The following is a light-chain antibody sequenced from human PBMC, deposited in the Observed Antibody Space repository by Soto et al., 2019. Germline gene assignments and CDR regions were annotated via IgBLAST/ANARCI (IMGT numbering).Light chain of an antibody. J-gene: IGKJ1*01. CDR1: QGIRHY. CDR3: QNFDSAPQT. Sequence: DIQMTQSPSSLSASVGDRVTITCRASQGIRHYLAWYQQKPGKVPKLLIYEASNLQSGVPSRFRGGGSGTEFTLTISSLQPEDVAPYYCQNFDSAPQTFGQRTKVDIK. V-gene: IGKV1-27*01. CDR2: EAS.